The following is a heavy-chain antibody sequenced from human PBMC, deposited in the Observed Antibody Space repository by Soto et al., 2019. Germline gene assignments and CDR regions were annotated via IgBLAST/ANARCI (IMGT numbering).Heavy chain of an antibody. Sequence: GESLKISCTGFGYTFTTFWISWVRQMPGRGLEWMGRIDPRDSYTNYSPSFQGHVTISVDKSISTAYLQWGSLKASDTAMYYCARLYCSSSTCDSWFDPWGQGTLVTVSA. J-gene: IGHJ5*02. V-gene: IGHV5-10-1*01. D-gene: IGHD2-2*01. CDR1: GYTFTTFW. CDR3: ARLYCSSSTCDSWFDP. CDR2: IDPRDSYT.